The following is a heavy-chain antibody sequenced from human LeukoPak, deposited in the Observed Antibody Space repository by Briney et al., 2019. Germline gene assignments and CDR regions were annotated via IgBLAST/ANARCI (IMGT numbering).Heavy chain of an antibody. D-gene: IGHD1-26*01. J-gene: IGHJ4*02. V-gene: IGHV4-28*01. CDR2: IYYSGST. CDR3: ASVGAPLPF. Sequence: SETLSLTCAVSGYSTSSSNWWGWIRQPPGKGLEWIGYIYYSGSTYYNPSLKSRVTMSVGTSKNQFSLKLSSVTAVDTAVYYCASVGAPLPFWGQGTLVTVSS. CDR1: GYSTSSSNW.